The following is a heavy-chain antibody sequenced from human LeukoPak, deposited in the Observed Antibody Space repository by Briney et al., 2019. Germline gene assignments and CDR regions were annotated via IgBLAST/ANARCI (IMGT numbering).Heavy chain of an antibody. Sequence: GGSLRLSCAASGFTFSSYSMNWVRQAPGKGLEWVSYISSSSSTIYYADSVKGRFTISRDSSKNTLYLQLNSLRAEDTAVYYCARSPGLVGANYFDYWGQGTLVTVSS. CDR1: GFTFSSYS. CDR2: ISSSSSTI. V-gene: IGHV3-48*01. J-gene: IGHJ4*02. D-gene: IGHD1-26*01. CDR3: ARSPGLVGANYFDY.